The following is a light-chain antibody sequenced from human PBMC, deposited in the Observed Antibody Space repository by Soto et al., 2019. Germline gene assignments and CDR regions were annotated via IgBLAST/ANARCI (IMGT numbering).Light chain of an antibody. J-gene: IGKJ1*01. CDR1: QSVSSSY. V-gene: IGKV3-20*01. CDR2: GAS. CDR3: QQYGSSPRT. Sequence: IVLTQSPGTLSLSPWERATLFCRASQSVSSSYLAWFQQKPGQAPRLLIYGASSRATGIPDRFSGSGSGTDFTLTISRLEPEDFAVYYCQQYGSSPRTFGQGTKVDIK.